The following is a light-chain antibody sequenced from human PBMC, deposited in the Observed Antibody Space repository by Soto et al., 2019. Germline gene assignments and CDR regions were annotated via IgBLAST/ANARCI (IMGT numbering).Light chain of an antibody. V-gene: IGKV3-20*01. Sequence: IVLTHSPDTLSLSPGKRATLSCRASQSVSSSYLAWYQQKPGQAPRLLIYGASSRATGIPDRFSGSGSGTDFTLTISRLEPEDFAVYYCQQYGSSPRTFGQGTKVDIK. CDR2: GAS. CDR1: QSVSSSY. J-gene: IGKJ1*01. CDR3: QQYGSSPRT.